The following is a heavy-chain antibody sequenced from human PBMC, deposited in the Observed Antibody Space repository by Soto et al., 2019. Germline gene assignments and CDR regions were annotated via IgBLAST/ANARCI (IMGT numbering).Heavy chain of an antibody. CDR1: GGSISSGGYS. D-gene: IGHD3-22*01. CDR2: IYHSGST. CDR3: ASSYYDSSGSALRD. J-gene: IGHJ1*01. V-gene: IGHV4-30-2*01. Sequence: QLQLQVYGTGLVKPSQTLSLTCAVSGGSISSGGYSWSWIRQPPGKGLEWIRYIYHSGSTYYNPSLKSRVTISVDRSKNQFSLKLSSVTAADTAVYYCASSYYDSSGSALRDWGQGTLVTVSS.